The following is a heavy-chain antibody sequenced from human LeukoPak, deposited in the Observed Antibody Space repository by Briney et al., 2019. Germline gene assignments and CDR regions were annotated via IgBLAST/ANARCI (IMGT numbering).Heavy chain of an antibody. CDR2: IDNSGST. Sequence: PSETLSLTCTVSGGSIRDFYWSWLRQSADRRPDFIGYIDNSGSTEYNPSLKSRVTISVDTSKNQFSLDLNSVTAADTAVYYCASLAVPFGWYGGSYYWYMDVWGKGTTVTVSS. D-gene: IGHD6-19*01. CDR1: GGSIRDFY. J-gene: IGHJ6*03. CDR3: ASLAVPFGWYGGSYYWYMDV. V-gene: IGHV4-59*01.